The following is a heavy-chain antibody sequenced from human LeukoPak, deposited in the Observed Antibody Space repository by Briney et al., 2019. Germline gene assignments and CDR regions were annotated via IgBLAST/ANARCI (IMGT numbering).Heavy chain of an antibody. V-gene: IGHV3-43*02. CDR1: GFTFDDYA. Sequence: GGSLRLSCAASGFTFDDYAMHWVRQAPGKGLEWVSLISGDGGSTYYADSVKGRFIISRDNSKNSLYLQMNSLRTEDTALYYCAKDMRDCSGGSCYSAFDYWGQGTLVTVSS. D-gene: IGHD2-15*01. CDR2: ISGDGGST. J-gene: IGHJ4*02. CDR3: AKDMRDCSGGSCYSAFDY.